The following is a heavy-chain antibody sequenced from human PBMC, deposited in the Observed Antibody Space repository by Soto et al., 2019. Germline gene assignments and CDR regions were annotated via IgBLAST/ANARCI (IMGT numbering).Heavy chain of an antibody. CDR3: AKDLLDYDFWSGYPQTPFDD. CDR2: ISYDGSNK. V-gene: IGHV3-30*18. CDR1: RFTFSSYG. D-gene: IGHD3-3*01. Sequence: GGSLRLSCAASRFTFSSYGMHWVRQAPCKGLEWVAVISYDGSNKSYADSVKGRLTISRDNSKNTLYLQMISLRAEDAVVYYCAKDLLDYDFWSGYPQTPFDDWGKETLVTCSS. J-gene: IGHJ4*02.